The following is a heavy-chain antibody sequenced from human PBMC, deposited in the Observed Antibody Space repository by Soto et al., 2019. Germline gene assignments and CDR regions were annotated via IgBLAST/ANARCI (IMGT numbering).Heavy chain of an antibody. CDR1: GYSFTSYW. Sequence: RGESLKISCKGSGYSFTSYWIGWVRQMPGKGLEWMGIIYPGDSDTRYSPSFQGQVTISADKSISTAYLQWSSLKASDTAMYYYARSGDIVVVPAASGMDVWGQGTTVTVSS. CDR3: ARSGDIVVVPAASGMDV. D-gene: IGHD2-2*01. V-gene: IGHV5-51*01. CDR2: IYPGDSDT. J-gene: IGHJ6*02.